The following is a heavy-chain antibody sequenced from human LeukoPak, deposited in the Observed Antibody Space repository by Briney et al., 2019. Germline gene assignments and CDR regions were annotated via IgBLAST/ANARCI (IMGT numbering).Heavy chain of an antibody. V-gene: IGHV1-2*02. J-gene: IGHJ4*02. CDR3: AVPTYHDFQVDFDY. Sequence: ASVKVSCKASGYTFTGYYMHWVRQAPGQGLEWMGWINPNSGGTNYAQKFQGRVTMTRDTSISTAYMELSRLRSDDTAVYYCAVPTYHDFQVDFDYWGQGTLVTVSS. CDR2: INPNSGGT. D-gene: IGHD3-3*01. CDR1: GYTFTGYY.